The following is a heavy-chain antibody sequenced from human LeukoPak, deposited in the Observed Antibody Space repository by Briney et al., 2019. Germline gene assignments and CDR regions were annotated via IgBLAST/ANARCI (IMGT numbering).Heavy chain of an antibody. Sequence: SETLSLTCTVSGGSISSHYWSWIRQPPGKGLEWIGYIYYSGSTNYNPSLKSRVTISVDTSKNQFSLKLSSVTAADTAVYYCARFVRFFPNWFVPWGQGTLVTVSS. J-gene: IGHJ5*02. CDR3: ARFVRFFPNWFVP. CDR2: IYYSGST. CDR1: GGSISSHY. V-gene: IGHV4-59*11. D-gene: IGHD2/OR15-2a*01.